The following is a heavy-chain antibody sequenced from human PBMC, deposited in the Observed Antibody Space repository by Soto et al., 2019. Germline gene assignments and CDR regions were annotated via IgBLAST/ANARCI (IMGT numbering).Heavy chain of an antibody. J-gene: IGHJ5*02. CDR2: IYWNDDK. V-gene: IGHV2-5*01. CDR1: GFSLSTSGVG. CDR3: ARKTFSGDKNWFDP. Sequence: SGPTLVNPTQTLTLTCTFSGFSLSTSGVGVGWIRQPPGKALEWLALIYWNDDKRYSPSLKSRLTITKDTSKNQVVPTMTNMDPVDTATYYCARKTFSGDKNWFDPWGQGTLVTVSS. D-gene: IGHD4-17*01.